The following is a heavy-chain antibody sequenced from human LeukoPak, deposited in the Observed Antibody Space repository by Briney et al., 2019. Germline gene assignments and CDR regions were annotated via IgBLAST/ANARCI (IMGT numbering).Heavy chain of an antibody. Sequence: ASVKVSCKASGYTFTSYDINWVRQATGQGLEWMGWMNPNSGNTGYAQKFQGRVTMTTDTSTSTAYMELRSLRSDDTAVYYCARDPSSIAALDYWGQGTLVTVSP. J-gene: IGHJ4*02. CDR3: ARDPSSIAALDY. CDR1: GYTFTSYD. V-gene: IGHV1-8*01. D-gene: IGHD6-6*01. CDR2: MNPNSGNT.